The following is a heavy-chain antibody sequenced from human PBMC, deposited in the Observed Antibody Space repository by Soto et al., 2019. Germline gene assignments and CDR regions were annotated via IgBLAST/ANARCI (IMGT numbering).Heavy chain of an antibody. V-gene: IGHV5-51*01. CDR3: ARPPFFSSSGSYGMDV. Sequence: PGESLKLSCKGSGYSFTSYWIGWVRQMPGKGLEWMGIIYPGDSDTRYSPSFQGQVTISADKSISTAYLQWSSLKASDTAMYYCARPPFFSSSGSYGMDVWGQGTTVTVSS. J-gene: IGHJ6*02. D-gene: IGHD6-6*01. CDR2: IYPGDSDT. CDR1: GYSFTSYW.